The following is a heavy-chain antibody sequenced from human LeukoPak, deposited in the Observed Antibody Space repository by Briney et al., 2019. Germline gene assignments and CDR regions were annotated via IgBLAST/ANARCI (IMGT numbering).Heavy chain of an antibody. D-gene: IGHD6-19*01. CDR2: IYYSGST. CDR1: GGSISSYY. CDR3: ARDGSYSSGWHTFDY. J-gene: IGHJ4*02. V-gene: IGHV4-59*01. Sequence: SETLSLTCTVSGGSISSYYWSWIRQPPGKGLEWIEYIYYSGSTYYNPSLKSRVTISVDTSKNQFSLKLSSVTAADTAVYYCARDGSYSSGWHTFDYWGQGTLVTVSS.